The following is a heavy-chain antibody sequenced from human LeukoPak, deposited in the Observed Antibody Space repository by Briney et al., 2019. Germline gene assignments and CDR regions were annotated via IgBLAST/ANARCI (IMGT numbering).Heavy chain of an antibody. J-gene: IGHJ6*03. V-gene: IGHV4-61*02. CDR2: MYTSGST. CDR1: GGPISSGSYY. D-gene: IGHD3-10*01. Sequence: PSETLSLTCTVSGGPISSGSYYWSWIRQPAGQGLEYIGRMYTSGSTNYNPSLKSRVTISVDTSKNQFSLKLSSVTAADTAVYYCARLTKNDSGTYRFGKKKRGYMDVWGKGTTVTISS. CDR3: ARLTKNDSGTYRFGKKKRGYMDV.